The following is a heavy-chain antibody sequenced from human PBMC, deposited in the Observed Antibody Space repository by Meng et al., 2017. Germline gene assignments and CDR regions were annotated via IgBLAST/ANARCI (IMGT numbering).Heavy chain of an antibody. CDR1: GFTFSNAW. CDR2: ISSSSSYI. D-gene: IGHD6-6*01. CDR3: ARDLFGSIAAPYYYYGMDV. Sequence: ESLKISCAASGFTFSNAWMSWVRQAPGKGLEWVSSISSSSSYIYYADSVKGRFTISRDNAKNSLYLQMNSLRAEDTAVYYCARDLFGSIAAPYYYYGMDVWGQGTTVTVSS. J-gene: IGHJ6*02. V-gene: IGHV3-21*01.